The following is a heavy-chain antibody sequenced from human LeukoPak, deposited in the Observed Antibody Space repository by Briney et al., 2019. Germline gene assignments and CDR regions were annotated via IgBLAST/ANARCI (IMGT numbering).Heavy chain of an antibody. V-gene: IGHV3-23*01. CDR3: VKQYVDI. J-gene: IGHJ5*02. Sequence: GGSLRLSCAASGFTFSSSAMSWVRQVPGKGLEWVSGISASGGSTYYADSVKGRFTISRDNSRNTLYLQMNSLRGEDTAVYYCVKQYVDIWGQGTLVIVSS. CDR2: ISASGGST. CDR1: GFTFSSSA.